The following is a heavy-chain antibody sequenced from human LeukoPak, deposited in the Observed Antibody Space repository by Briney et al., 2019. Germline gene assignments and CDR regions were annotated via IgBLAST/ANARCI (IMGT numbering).Heavy chain of an antibody. CDR2: IYYSGST. CDR1: GGSISHYY. D-gene: IGHD4-17*01. V-gene: IGHV4-59*01. Sequence: PSETLSLTCTVSGGSISHYYWSWIRQPPGKGLEWIGYIYYSGSTNYNPSLKSRVTISVDTSKNQFSLKLSSVTAADTAVYYCARGWMTTVRYYYYMDVWGKGTTVTISS. J-gene: IGHJ6*03. CDR3: ARGWMTTVRYYYYMDV.